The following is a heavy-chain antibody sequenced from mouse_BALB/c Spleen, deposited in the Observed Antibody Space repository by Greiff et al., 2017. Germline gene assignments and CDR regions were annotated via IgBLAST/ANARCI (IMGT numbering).Heavy chain of an antibody. Sequence: EVQLQQSGAELVRPGALVKLSCKASGFNIKDYYMHWVKQRPEQGLEWIGWIDPENGNTIYDPKFQGKASITADTSSNTAYLQLSSLTSEDTAVYYCARRNYGNYVGFAYWGQGTLVTVSA. J-gene: IGHJ3*01. CDR2: IDPENGNT. CDR1: GFNIKDYY. V-gene: IGHV14-1*02. D-gene: IGHD2-1*01. CDR3: ARRNYGNYVGFAY.